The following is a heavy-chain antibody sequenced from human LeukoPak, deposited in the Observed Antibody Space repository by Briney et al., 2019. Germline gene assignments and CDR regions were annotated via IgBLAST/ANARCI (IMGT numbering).Heavy chain of an antibody. CDR1: GFTFSDHY. D-gene: IGHD3-22*01. CDR3: ARGYYDSSGFSGFDY. V-gene: IGHV3-72*01. CDR2: TRNKANSYTT. Sequence: GGSLRLSCAASGFTFSDHYMDWVRQAPGKGLEWAGRTRNKANSYTTEYAASVKGRFTMSRDDSKNSLYLQMNSLKTEDTAVYYCARGYYDSSGFSGFDYWGQGTLVTVSS. J-gene: IGHJ4*02.